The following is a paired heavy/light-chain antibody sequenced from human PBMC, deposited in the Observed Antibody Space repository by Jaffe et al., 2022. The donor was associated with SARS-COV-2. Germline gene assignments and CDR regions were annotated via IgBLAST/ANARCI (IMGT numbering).Heavy chain of an antibody. J-gene: IGHJ3*02. D-gene: IGHD2-21*02. CDR1: GFTFSSYG. Sequence: QVQLVESGGGVVQPGRSLRLSCAASGFTFSSYGMHWVRQAPGKGLEWVAVIWYDGSNKYYADSVKGRFTISRDNSKNTLYLQMNSLRAEDTAVYYCARGLVFHGRGLAFCGGDCYTPPFFDIGGQGTMVTVSS. V-gene: IGHV3-33*01. CDR3: ARGLVFHGRGLAFCGGDCYTPPFFDI. CDR2: IWYDGSNK.
Light chain of an antibody. J-gene: IGKJ3*01. CDR3: QQYGSSRFT. CDR1: QSVSSSY. CDR2: GAS. Sequence: EIVLTQSPGTLSLSPGERATLSCRASQSVSSSYLAWYQQKPGQAPRLLIYGASSRATGIPDRFSGSGSGTDFTLTISRLEPEDFAVYYCQQYGSSRFTFGPGTKVDIE. V-gene: IGKV3-20*01.